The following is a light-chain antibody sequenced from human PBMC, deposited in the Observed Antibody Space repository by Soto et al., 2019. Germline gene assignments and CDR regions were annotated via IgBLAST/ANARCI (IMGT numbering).Light chain of an antibody. CDR3: QQFSSYPLT. CDR2: DAS. CDR1: QTVRNNY. J-gene: IGKJ4*01. Sequence: EFVLTQSPGTLSLSPRERDTLSCRASQTVRNNYLAWYQQKPGQAPRLLIYDASSRATGIPDRFSGGGSGTDFTLTIGRLEPEDFAVYYCQQFSSYPLTFGGGTKVDI. V-gene: IGKV3-20*01.